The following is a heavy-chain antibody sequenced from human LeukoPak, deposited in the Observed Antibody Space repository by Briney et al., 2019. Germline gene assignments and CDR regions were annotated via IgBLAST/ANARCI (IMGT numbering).Heavy chain of an antibody. D-gene: IGHD5-24*01. Sequence: GGSLRLSCAFSGFTFNSHYVHWVRQAPGQGLLWVSRTTDDATTTYADSVRGRFTISRDIAKKTLYLQMNSLRAEDTAVYYCARGRDGYSDYWGQGTLVTVSS. CDR3: ARGRDGYSDY. J-gene: IGHJ4*02. CDR1: GFTFNSHY. CDR2: TTDDATTT. V-gene: IGHV3-74*01.